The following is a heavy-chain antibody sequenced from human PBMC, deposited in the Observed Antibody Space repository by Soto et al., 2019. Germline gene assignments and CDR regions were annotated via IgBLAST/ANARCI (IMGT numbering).Heavy chain of an antibody. V-gene: IGHV1-45*02. CDR2: ITPFNGNT. CDR3: ARSEYSSSSSYLRAFDI. CDR1: GYTFAYRY. D-gene: IGHD6-6*01. Sequence: ASVKVSCKASGYTFAYRYLHWVRQAPGQALEWMGWITPFNGNTNYAQKFQDRVTITRDRSMSTAYMELSSLRSEDTAMYYCARSEYSSSSSYLRAFDIWGQGTMVTVSS. J-gene: IGHJ3*02.